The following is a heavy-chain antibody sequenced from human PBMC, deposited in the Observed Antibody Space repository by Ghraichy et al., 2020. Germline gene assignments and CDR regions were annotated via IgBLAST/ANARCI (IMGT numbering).Heavy chain of an antibody. CDR2: IDWDDDK. CDR3: ARIAAVATHIDY. J-gene: IGHJ4*02. CDR1: GFSLSTSGMR. D-gene: IGHD2-2*01. V-gene: IGHV2-70*04. Sequence: SGPTLVKPTQTLTLTCTFSGFSLSTSGMRVTWIRQPPGKALEWLARIDWDDDKFYSTSLKTRLTISKDTSKNQVVLTMTNMDPVDTATYYCARIAAVATHIDYWGQGTLVTVSS.